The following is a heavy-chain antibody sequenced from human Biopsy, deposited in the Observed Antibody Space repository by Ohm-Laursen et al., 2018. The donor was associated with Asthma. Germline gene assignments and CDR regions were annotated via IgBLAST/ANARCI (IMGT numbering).Heavy chain of an antibody. Sequence: SLRLSCAASGFSFSEFVMHWVRQAPGKGLEWVAVISYDGSTKYYADSVKGRFTISRDNSKNTLYLQMSSLRVEDTAVYYCASYEVVTSILPLDVWGQGTTVTVSS. D-gene: IGHD2-21*02. J-gene: IGHJ6*02. V-gene: IGHV3-30*03. CDR3: ASYEVVTSILPLDV. CDR2: ISYDGSTK. CDR1: GFSFSEFV.